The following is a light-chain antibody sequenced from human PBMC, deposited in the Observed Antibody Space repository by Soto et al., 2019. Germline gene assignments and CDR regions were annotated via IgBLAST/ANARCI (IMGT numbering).Light chain of an antibody. CDR1: QSVSSY. Sequence: EMLLSQPPATLSLSPGEKATVSCRASQSVSSYLAWYQQKPGQAPRLLISDASNRATGIPARFSGSGSGTDFTLTISSLEPEVFAVYYCQHCSSWPLTFGGGTKVAIK. V-gene: IGKV3-11*01. J-gene: IGKJ4*01. CDR3: QHCSSWPLT. CDR2: DAS.